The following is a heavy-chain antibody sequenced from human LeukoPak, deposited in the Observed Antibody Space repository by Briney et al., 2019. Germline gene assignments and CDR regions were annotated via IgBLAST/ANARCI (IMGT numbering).Heavy chain of an antibody. J-gene: IGHJ5*02. D-gene: IGHD3-3*01. CDR1: GGSISSGGYY. Sequence: SETLSLTCTVSGGSISSGGYYWSWIRQPPGKGLEWIGEINHSGSTNYSPSLKSRVTISVDTSKNQFSLKLSSVTAADTAVYYCARGGRLRPWFDPWGQGTLVTVSS. V-gene: IGHV4-39*07. CDR2: INHSGST. CDR3: ARGGRLRPWFDP.